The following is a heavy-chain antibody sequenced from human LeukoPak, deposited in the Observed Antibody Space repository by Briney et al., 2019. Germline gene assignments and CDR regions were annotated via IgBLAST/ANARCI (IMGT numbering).Heavy chain of an antibody. V-gene: IGHV1-18*01. D-gene: IGHD1-1*01. CDR3: ARDAVAIRTAPEGMYV. J-gene: IGHJ6*02. CDR2: ISAYNGNT. Sequence: ASVKASSKAAVYTFASYGITLVRQAPGQELEWMGWISAYNGNTNYAQKLQGRVTMTTDTSTSSAYMELRSLRSDDTAVYYCARDAVAIRTAPEGMYVWGQGTTVTVSS. CDR1: VYTFASYG.